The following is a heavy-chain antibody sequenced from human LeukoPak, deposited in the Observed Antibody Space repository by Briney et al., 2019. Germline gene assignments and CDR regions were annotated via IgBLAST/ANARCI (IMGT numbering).Heavy chain of an antibody. CDR3: ARESTEDRPGS. V-gene: IGHV3-7*01. J-gene: IGHJ5*02. Sequence: PGGSLRLSCAASGLTLSNHWMIWVRQAPGKGLEWVANIDQDGSDKNYVGSVKGRFTISRDDAKNSLFLQMNSLRAEDTAVYYCARESTEDRPGSWGQGTLVTVSS. CDR2: IDQDGSDK. CDR1: GLTLSNHW. D-gene: IGHD5/OR15-5a*01.